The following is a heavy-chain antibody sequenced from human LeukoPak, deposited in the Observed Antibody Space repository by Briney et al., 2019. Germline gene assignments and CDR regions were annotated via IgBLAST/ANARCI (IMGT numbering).Heavy chain of an antibody. CDR1: GYSFTSYW. J-gene: IGHJ3*02. V-gene: IGHV5-51*01. CDR3: ARPGTTGTTGLWDAFDI. CDR2: IYPGDSDT. Sequence: KISCKGSGYSFTSYWIGWVRQMPGKGLEWMGIIYPGDSDTRYSPSFQGQVTISADKSISTAYLQWSSLKASDTAMYYCARPGTTGTTGLWDAFDIWGQGTMVTVSS. D-gene: IGHD1-1*01.